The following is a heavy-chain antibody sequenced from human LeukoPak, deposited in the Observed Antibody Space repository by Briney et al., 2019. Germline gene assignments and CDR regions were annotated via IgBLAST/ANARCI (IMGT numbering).Heavy chain of an antibody. CDR1: GFTFSSYS. J-gene: IGHJ4*02. D-gene: IGHD1-14*01. CDR3: AKDRPPFNRNSGGGADY. CDR2: ISSSSSYI. Sequence: GGSLRLSCAASGFTFSSYSMNWVRQAPGRGLEWVSSISSSSSYIYYADSVKGRFTISRDNAKNTLYLQMNSLRAEDTAVYYCAKDRPPFNRNSGGGADYWGQGTLVTVSS. V-gene: IGHV3-21*04.